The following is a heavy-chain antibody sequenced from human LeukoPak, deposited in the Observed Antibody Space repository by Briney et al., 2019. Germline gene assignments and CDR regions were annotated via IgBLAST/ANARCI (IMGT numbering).Heavy chain of an antibody. V-gene: IGHV3-21*01. Sequence: GGSLRLSCAASGFTFSSYSMNWVRQAPGKGLEWVSSISSSSSYIYYADSVMGRFTISRDNAKNSLYLQMNSLRAEDTAVYYCARDGGRAYSSGSNDYWGQGTLVTVSS. CDR3: ARDGGRAYSSGSNDY. CDR2: ISSSSSYI. CDR1: GFTFSSYS. J-gene: IGHJ4*02. D-gene: IGHD6-19*01.